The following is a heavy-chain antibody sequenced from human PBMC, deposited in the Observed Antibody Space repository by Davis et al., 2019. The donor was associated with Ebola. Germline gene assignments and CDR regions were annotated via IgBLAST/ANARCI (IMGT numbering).Heavy chain of an antibody. J-gene: IGHJ4*02. Sequence: AASVKVSCKASGGTFSSYAISWVRQAPGQGLEWMGRIIPILGIANYAQKFQGRVTITVDKSTSTAYMELSSLRSEDTAVYYCASVNSGPFDYWGQGTLVTVSS. CDR2: IIPILGIA. V-gene: IGHV1-69*04. D-gene: IGHD2-8*02. CDR3: ASVNSGPFDY. CDR1: GGTFSSYA.